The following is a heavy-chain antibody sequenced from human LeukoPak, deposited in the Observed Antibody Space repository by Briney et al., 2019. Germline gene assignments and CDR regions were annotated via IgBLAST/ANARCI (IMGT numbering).Heavy chain of an antibody. CDR3: AKDPMVSNIVVVPAAMFRPLTSDFDY. D-gene: IGHD2-2*01. CDR2: ISGSGGST. CDR1: GFTFSSYA. J-gene: IGHJ4*02. V-gene: IGHV3-23*01. Sequence: GGSLRLSCAASGFTFSSYAMSWVRQAPGKGLEWVSAISGSGGSTYYADSVKGRLTISRDNSKNTLYLQMNSLRAEDTAVYYCAKDPMVSNIVVVPAAMFRPLTSDFDYWGQGTLVTVSS.